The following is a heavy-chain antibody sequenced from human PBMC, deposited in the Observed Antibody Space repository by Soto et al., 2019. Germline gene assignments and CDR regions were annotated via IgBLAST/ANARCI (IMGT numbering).Heavy chain of an antibody. D-gene: IGHD3-3*01. Sequence: SETLSLTCAVYGGSFSGYYWSWIRQPPGKGLEWIGEINHSGSTNYNPSLKSRVTISVDTSKNQFSLKLSSVTAADTAVYYCARGRFLEWLHNWFDPWGQGTLVTVSS. CDR3: ARGRFLEWLHNWFDP. CDR2: INHSGST. V-gene: IGHV4-34*01. CDR1: GGSFSGYY. J-gene: IGHJ5*02.